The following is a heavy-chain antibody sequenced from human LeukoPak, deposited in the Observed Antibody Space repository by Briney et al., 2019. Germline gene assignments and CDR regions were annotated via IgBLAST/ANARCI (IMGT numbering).Heavy chain of an antibody. V-gene: IGHV2-5*02. Sequence: SGPALVNPTQTLTLTCTFSGFSLSTSGVGVGWIRQPPGKALEWLALIYWDDDKRYSPSLKSRLTITKDTSKNQVVLTVTNMDPVDTATYYCAHRRSGSSGSYYFDYWGQGALVTVSS. D-gene: IGHD6-19*01. J-gene: IGHJ4*02. CDR1: GFSLSTSGVG. CDR2: IYWDDDK. CDR3: AHRRSGSSGSYYFDY.